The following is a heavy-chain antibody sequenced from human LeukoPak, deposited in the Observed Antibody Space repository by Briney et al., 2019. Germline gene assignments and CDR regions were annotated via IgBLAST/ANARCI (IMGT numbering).Heavy chain of an antibody. D-gene: IGHD2-21*01. V-gene: IGHV4-31*03. CDR2: VYYSGST. Sequence: PSETLSLTCTVSGGSISNGNYYWSRIRQHPGKGLEWIGYVYYSGSTYYNPSLKSRVTISVDTSKNQFSLKLRSVTAADTAVYFCARDLYIVYYERTGYDAFDIWGRGTMVTVSS. J-gene: IGHJ3*02. CDR1: GGSISNGNYY. CDR3: ARDLYIVYYERTGYDAFDI.